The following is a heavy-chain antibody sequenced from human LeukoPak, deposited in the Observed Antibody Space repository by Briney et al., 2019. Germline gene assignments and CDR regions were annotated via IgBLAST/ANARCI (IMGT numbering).Heavy chain of an antibody. D-gene: IGHD4-17*01. CDR3: VKESGPYGPFDI. Sequence: GGSLRLSCAASGFTFSSYGMHWVRQTPGKGLEWVAVVWAAGRNKYYVDSVKGRFTISRDNSKNTLDLQMNSLRVEDTAVYYCVKESGPYGPFDIWGLGTMVTVSS. J-gene: IGHJ3*02. V-gene: IGHV3-33*03. CDR1: GFTFSSYG. CDR2: VWAAGRNK.